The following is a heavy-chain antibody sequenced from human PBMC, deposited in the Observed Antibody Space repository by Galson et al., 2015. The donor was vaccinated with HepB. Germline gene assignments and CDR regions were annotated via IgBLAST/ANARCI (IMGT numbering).Heavy chain of an antibody. Sequence: SLRLSCAASGFTFSNSWMNWLRQAPGKGREWVGRIKRKTEGGTTDYAAPVKGRFTISRDESKNTLYLQMNSLKTEDTAVYYCTTDRDYYGMDVWGQGTTVTVSS. CDR1: GFTFSNSW. J-gene: IGHJ6*02. CDR3: TTDRDYYGMDV. V-gene: IGHV3-15*07. CDR2: IKRKTEGGTT.